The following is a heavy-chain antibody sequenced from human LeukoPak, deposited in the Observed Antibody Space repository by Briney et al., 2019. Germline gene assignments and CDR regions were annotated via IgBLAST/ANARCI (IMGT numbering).Heavy chain of an antibody. CDR1: GYTFTSYG. Sequence: ASVKVSCKASGYTFTSYGISWVRQAPGQGLEWMGWINPNSGGTNYAQKFQGRVTMTRDTSISTAYMELSRLRSGDTAVYYCARARGFRGHFDYWGQGTLVTVSS. CDR2: INPNSGGT. V-gene: IGHV1-2*02. CDR3: ARARGFRGHFDY. D-gene: IGHD3-10*01. J-gene: IGHJ4*02.